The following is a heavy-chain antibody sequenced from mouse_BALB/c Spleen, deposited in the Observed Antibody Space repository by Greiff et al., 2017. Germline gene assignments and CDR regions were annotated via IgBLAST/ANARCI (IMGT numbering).Heavy chain of an antibody. J-gene: IGHJ3*01. V-gene: IGHV5-17*02. CDR2: ISSGSSTI. CDR1: GFTFSSFG. CDR3: ARDYGNYVAWCAY. D-gene: IGHD2-1*01. Sequence: EVKLVESGGGLVQPGGSRKLSCAASGFTFSSFGMHWVRQAPEKGLEWVAYISSGSSTIYYADTVKGRFTISRDNPKNTLFLQMTSLRSEDTAMYYCARDYGNYVAWCAYWGQGTLVTVSA.